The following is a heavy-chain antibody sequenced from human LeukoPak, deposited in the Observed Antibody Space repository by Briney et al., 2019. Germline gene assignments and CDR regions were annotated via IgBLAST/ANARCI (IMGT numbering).Heavy chain of an antibody. CDR1: GFTLSGTS. J-gene: IGHJ4*02. V-gene: IGHV3-21*01. CDR3: AKAGDTAMVLYYFDY. D-gene: IGHD5-18*01. Sequence: GGSLRLSCVASGFTLSGTSMNWVCQAPGKGLEWVSSISGNSKYIFDADSVKGRFTVSRDNSKNTLYLQMNSLRAEDTAVYYCAKAGDTAMVLYYFDYWGQGTLVTVSS. CDR2: ISGNSKYI.